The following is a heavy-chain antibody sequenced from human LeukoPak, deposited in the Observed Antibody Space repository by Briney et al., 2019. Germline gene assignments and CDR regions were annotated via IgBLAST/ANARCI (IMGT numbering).Heavy chain of an antibody. D-gene: IGHD3-22*01. Sequence: GGSLTLFCAPSGFTFSSNAMSWVRQPPGKGLEWVSAIGGTNGRTYYADSVKGRFTISRDNSMNTLYLQMNNLRDEDTAVYYCAKHYYDTSGTPRYFDYWGQGTLVTVSS. CDR1: GFTFSSNA. J-gene: IGHJ4*02. CDR2: IGGTNGRT. CDR3: AKHYYDTSGTPRYFDY. V-gene: IGHV3-23*01.